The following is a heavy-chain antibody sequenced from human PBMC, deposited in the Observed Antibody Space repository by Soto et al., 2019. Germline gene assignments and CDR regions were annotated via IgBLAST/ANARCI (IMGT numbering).Heavy chain of an antibody. D-gene: IGHD5-18*01. CDR1: GYTFTGYY. Sequence: ASVKVSCKASGYTFTGYYMHWVRQAPGHGLEWMGWINPNSGGTNYAQKFQGWVTMTRDTSISPAYMELSRLRSDDTTVYYGARNVDTAMAPLDAFDIWGQGTMVTVSS. CDR3: ARNVDTAMAPLDAFDI. CDR2: INPNSGGT. V-gene: IGHV1-2*04. J-gene: IGHJ3*02.